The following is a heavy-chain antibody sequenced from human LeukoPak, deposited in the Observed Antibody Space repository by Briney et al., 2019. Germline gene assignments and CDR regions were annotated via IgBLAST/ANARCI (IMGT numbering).Heavy chain of an antibody. CDR3: AKGFQYYDFWSGYYNYYGMDV. Sequence: GGSLRLSCAASGFTFSSYAMSWVRQAPGKGLEWVSAISGSGGSTYYADSVKGRFTISRDNYKNTLYLQMNSLRAEDTAVYYCAKGFQYYDFWSGYYNYYGMDVWGQGTTVTVSS. V-gene: IGHV3-23*01. CDR2: ISGSGGST. D-gene: IGHD3-3*01. CDR1: GFTFSSYA. J-gene: IGHJ6*02.